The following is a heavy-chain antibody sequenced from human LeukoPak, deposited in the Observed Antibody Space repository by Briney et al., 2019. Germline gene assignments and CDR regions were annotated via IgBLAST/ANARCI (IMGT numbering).Heavy chain of an antibody. D-gene: IGHD3-10*01. CDR1: GGSISSYY. V-gene: IGHV4-4*07. CDR3: AAIRPLWFGELAH. J-gene: IGHJ4*02. Sequence: SETLSLTCTLAGGSISSYYWSWIRQPAGKGLEWIGRIYTSGSTNYNPSLKSRVTMSVDTSKNQFSLKLSTVTAADTAVYYCAAIRPLWFGELAHWGQGTLVTVSS. CDR2: IYTSGST.